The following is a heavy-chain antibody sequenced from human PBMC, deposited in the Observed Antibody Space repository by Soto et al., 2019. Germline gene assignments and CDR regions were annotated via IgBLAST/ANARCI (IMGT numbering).Heavy chain of an antibody. J-gene: IGHJ4*02. CDR3: ASPSYYYDSSALGD. V-gene: IGHV1-69*13. D-gene: IGHD3-22*01. CDR1: GGTFSSYA. CDR2: IIPIFGTA. Sequence: SVKVSCKASGGTFSSYAISWVRQAPGQGLEWMGGIIPIFGTANYAQKFQGRVTITADESTSTAYMELSSLRSEDTAVYYCASPSYYYDSSALGDSGQGTLVTVSS.